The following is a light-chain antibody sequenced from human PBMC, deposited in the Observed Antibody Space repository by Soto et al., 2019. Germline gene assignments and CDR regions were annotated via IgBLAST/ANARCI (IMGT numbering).Light chain of an antibody. J-gene: IGKJ1*01. V-gene: IGKV1-5*01. CDR3: QQYSSYST. Sequence: DIQMTQTPSSLSASVGDRVTITCRASQSISSYLNWYQQKPGKAPKLLIYDASTLESGVPSRFSGGGFGTDFTLTISSLQPDDFATYYCQQYSSYSTFGQGTMV. CDR2: DAS. CDR1: QSISSY.